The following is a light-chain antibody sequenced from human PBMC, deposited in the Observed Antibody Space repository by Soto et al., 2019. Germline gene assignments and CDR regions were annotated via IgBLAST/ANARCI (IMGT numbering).Light chain of an antibody. J-gene: IGKJ4*01. CDR3: QQYYSTPQLT. CDR1: QSVLYSSNNKNY. Sequence: DIVMTQSPDSLAVSLGARATINCKSSQSVLYSSNNKNYLAWYQQKPGQPPKLLIYWASTRESGVPDRFSGGGSGTDFTLTISSLQAEDVAVYYCQQYYSTPQLTFGGGTKVEIK. V-gene: IGKV4-1*01. CDR2: WAS.